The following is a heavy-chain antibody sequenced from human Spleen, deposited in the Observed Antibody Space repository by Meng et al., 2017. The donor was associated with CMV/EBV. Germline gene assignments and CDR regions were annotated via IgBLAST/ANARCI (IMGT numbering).Heavy chain of an antibody. D-gene: IGHD2-2*01. CDR3: ASTKYCSSTSCYADDAFDI. V-gene: IGHV4-39*07. Sequence: ESLKISCTVSGGSISSSSYYWGWIRQPPGKGLEWIGSIYYSGSTYYNPSLKSRVTISVDTSKNQFSLKLSSVTAADTAVYYCASTKYCSSTSCYADDAFDIWGQGTMVTVSS. J-gene: IGHJ3*02. CDR2: IYYSGST. CDR1: GGSISSSSYY.